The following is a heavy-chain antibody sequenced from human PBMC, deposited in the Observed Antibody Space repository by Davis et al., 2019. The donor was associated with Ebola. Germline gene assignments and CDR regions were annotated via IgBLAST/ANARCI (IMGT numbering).Heavy chain of an antibody. Sequence: SGPTLVKPTQTLTLTCTFSGFSLSTSGMGVGWIRQPPGKALECPGLTFWDVDRRYSPSLKSRLTITEDTSKNQVVLTMTNMDPADTATYYCTRLAYTNGWFYFDYWGQGSLVTVSS. CDR3: TRLAYTNGWFYFDY. J-gene: IGHJ4*02. D-gene: IGHD2-8*01. V-gene: IGHV2-5*02. CDR1: GFSLSTSGMG. CDR2: TFWDVDR.